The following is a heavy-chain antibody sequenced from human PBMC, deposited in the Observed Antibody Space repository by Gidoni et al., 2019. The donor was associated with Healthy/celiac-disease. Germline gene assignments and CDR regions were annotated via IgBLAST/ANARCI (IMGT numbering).Heavy chain of an antibody. Sequence: EVQLVESGGGLVKPGGSLRLSCAVSGFTFSNYIMNWVRQAPGMGLEWVSTISSNSGYIYYADSVKGRFTISRDNAKNSLYLHMNSLRVEDTAVYYCARAGASHYDFWSDYQXXXYWGQGKLVTXSA. V-gene: IGHV3-21*01. CDR1: GFTFSNYI. CDR3: ARAGASHYDFWSDYQXXXY. D-gene: IGHD3-3*01. J-gene: IGHJ4*02. CDR2: ISSNSGYI.